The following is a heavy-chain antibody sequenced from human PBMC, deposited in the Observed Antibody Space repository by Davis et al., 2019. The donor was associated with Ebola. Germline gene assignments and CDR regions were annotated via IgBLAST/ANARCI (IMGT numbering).Heavy chain of an antibody. J-gene: IGHJ5*02. V-gene: IGHV4-59*08. CDR2: LHYSGST. Sequence: SETLSFTCTVSGGSITTYYWGWIRQSPGKGLEWIGYLHYSGSTNYNPSLKSRVATSVDTPKNQFSLKLTSVTAADTAVYYCARLSYYYDDSAYSRPYNWFDPWGQGTLVTVSS. CDR3: ARLSYYYDDSAYSRPYNWFDP. CDR1: GGSITTYY. D-gene: IGHD3-22*01.